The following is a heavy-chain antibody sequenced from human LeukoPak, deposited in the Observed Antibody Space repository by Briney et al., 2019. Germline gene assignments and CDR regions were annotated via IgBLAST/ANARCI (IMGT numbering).Heavy chain of an antibody. J-gene: IGHJ6*03. Sequence: ASVKVSSKASGYTFTDSDIHWVRQAPGQGLQWMGWIKPNSGETRYTQKFQGRVTMTTDTSISTAYMELSRLTSDDTAVYYCARLITMIEPGKYYYYYYMDVWGKGTAVTVSS. CDR3: ARLITMIEPGKYYYYYYMDV. D-gene: IGHD3-22*01. CDR1: GYTFTDSD. V-gene: IGHV1-2*02. CDR2: IKPNSGET.